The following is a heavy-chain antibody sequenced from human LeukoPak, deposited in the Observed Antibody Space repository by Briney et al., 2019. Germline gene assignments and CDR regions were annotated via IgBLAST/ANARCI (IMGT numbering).Heavy chain of an antibody. J-gene: IGHJ3*02. V-gene: IGHV4-30-4*08. CDR2: IYYSGST. Sequence: PSQTLSLTCTVSGGSTSSGDYYWSWIRQPPGKGLEWIGYIYYSGSTYYNPSLKSRVTISVDTSKNQFSLKLSSVTAADTAVYYCATDYVWGSYRDDAFDIWGQGTMVTVSS. D-gene: IGHD3-16*02. CDR3: ATDYVWGSYRDDAFDI. CDR1: GGSTSSGDYY.